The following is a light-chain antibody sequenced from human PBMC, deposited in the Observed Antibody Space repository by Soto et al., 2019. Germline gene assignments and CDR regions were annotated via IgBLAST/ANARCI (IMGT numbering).Light chain of an antibody. CDR1: NIGSKN. CDR2: RDN. Sequence: SYELTQPLSVSVALGQTAKITCGGNNIGSKNVHWYQQRPGQAPVLVIYRDNNRPSGIPERVSGSNSGNTATLTISRVQAGDEADYYCQVWDSTTAVVFGGGTKVTVL. V-gene: IGLV3-9*01. CDR3: QVWDSTTAVV. J-gene: IGLJ2*01.